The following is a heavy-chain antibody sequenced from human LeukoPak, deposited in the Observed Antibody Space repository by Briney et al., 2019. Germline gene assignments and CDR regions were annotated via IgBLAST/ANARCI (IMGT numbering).Heavy chain of an antibody. J-gene: IGHJ6*02. Sequence: ASVKVSCKAYGYTFTSYAMHWVRQAPGQRLEWMGWINAGNGNTKYSQKFQGRVTITRDTSASTAYMELSSLRSEDTAVYYCARAHPYYYYYGMDVWGQGTTVTVSS. V-gene: IGHV1-3*01. CDR1: GYTFTSYA. CDR2: INAGNGNT. CDR3: ARAHPYYYYYGMDV.